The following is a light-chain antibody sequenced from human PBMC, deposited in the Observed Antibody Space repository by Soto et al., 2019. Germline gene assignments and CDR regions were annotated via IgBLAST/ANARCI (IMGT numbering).Light chain of an antibody. CDR2: AAS. V-gene: IGKV1-8*01. Sequence: AIRMTQSPSSFSASTGDRVTITCRASEGIGTYLAWYQQKPGKAPKVLIYAASTLQSGVPSRSSGSGSGTDFTLTITYLQPEDFATYYCRQYLSYPLTFGGGTKVDIK. CDR3: RQYLSYPLT. J-gene: IGKJ4*01. CDR1: EGIGTY.